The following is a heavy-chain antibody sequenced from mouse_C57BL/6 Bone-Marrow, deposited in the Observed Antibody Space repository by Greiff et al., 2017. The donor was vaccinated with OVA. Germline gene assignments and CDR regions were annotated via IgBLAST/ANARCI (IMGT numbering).Heavy chain of an antibody. Sequence: VKLVESGPGLVQPSQSLSITCTVSGFSLTSYGVHWVRQSPGKGLEWLGVIWSGGSTDYNAAFISRLSISKDNSKSQVFFKMNSLQADDTAIYYCAIYDDYDAWWYFDVWGTGTTVTVSS. J-gene: IGHJ1*03. CDR1: GFSLTSYG. D-gene: IGHD2-4*01. CDR3: AIYDDYDAWWYFDV. V-gene: IGHV2-2*01. CDR2: IWSGGST.